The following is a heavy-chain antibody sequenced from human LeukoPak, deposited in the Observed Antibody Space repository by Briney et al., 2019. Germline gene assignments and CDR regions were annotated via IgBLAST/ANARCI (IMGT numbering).Heavy chain of an antibody. CDR2: IYYSGST. D-gene: IGHD2-2*01. V-gene: IGHV4-30-4*01. J-gene: IGHJ4*02. Sequence: PSETLSLTCTVSGGSISSYYWSWIRQPPGKGLEWIGYIYYSGSTYYNPSLKSRVTISVDTSKNQFSLKLSSVTAADTAVYYCASYCSSTSCYGGGFDYWGQGTLVTVSS. CDR3: ASYCSSTSCYGGGFDY. CDR1: GGSISSYY.